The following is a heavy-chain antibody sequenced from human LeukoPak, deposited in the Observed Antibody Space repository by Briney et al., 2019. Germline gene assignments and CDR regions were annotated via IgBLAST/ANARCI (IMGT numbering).Heavy chain of an antibody. J-gene: IGHJ3*02. CDR1: GXTFSSYG. CDR2: IWYEGSNK. D-gene: IGHD6-13*01. V-gene: IGHV3-33*01. CDR3: ARDQVAAAGDDDAFDI. Sequence: GGSLRLSCAASGXTFSSYGMHWVRQAPGKGLEWVAVIWYEGSNKYYADSVKGRFTISRDNSKNTLYLQMNSLRAEDTAVYYCARDQVAAAGDDDAFDIWGRGTMVTVSS.